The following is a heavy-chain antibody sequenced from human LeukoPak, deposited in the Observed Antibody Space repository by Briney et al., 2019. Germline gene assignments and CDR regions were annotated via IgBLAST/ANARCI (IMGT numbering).Heavy chain of an antibody. J-gene: IGHJ3*01. CDR1: GYSFTSYW. Sequence: GESLKISCKGSGYSFTSYWIGWARQMPGKGLDWMGIIYPGDSDTRYSPSFQGQVTISADRSISTAYLQWSSLKASDTAMYYCARGYCSGGSCYDVFDVWGQGTMVTVSS. V-gene: IGHV5-51*01. D-gene: IGHD2-15*01. CDR3: ARGYCSGGSCYDVFDV. CDR2: IYPGDSDT.